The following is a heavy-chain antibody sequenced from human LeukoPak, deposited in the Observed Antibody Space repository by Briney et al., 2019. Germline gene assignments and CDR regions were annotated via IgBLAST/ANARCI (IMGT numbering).Heavy chain of an antibody. J-gene: IGHJ4*02. D-gene: IGHD3-3*01. Sequence: PSETLSLTCTVSGGSISSGDYYWSWIRQHPGKGLEWIVYIYYSGSTYYNPSLKSRVTISVDTSKNQFSLKLSSVTAADTAVYYCARVEWSGFRTYYFDYWGQGTLVTVSS. CDR1: GGSISSGDYY. CDR3: ARVEWSGFRTYYFDY. V-gene: IGHV4-31*03. CDR2: IYYSGST.